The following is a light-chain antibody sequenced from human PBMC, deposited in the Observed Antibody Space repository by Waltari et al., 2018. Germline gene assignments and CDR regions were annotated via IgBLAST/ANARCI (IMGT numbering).Light chain of an antibody. Sequence: QSALTQPASVSGSPGQSITISCTGTSNDVDHNSVSWSQQHPGTAPKLMIYEVTKRPSGVSNRFSGSKSGNPASLTIAGRQAEDEADYHCSSYTSSNTVVFGGGTKLTVL. CDR2: EVT. CDR3: SSYTSSNTVV. V-gene: IGLV2-14*01. J-gene: IGLJ3*02. CDR1: SNDVDHNS.